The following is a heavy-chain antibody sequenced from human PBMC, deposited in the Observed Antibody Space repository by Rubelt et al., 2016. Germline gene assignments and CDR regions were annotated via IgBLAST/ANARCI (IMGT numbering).Heavy chain of an antibody. D-gene: IGHD2-8*02. CDR3: ARFNLDFSPLVGGGYCFDY. J-gene: IGHJ4*02. CDR2: IYYSGST. CDR1: GGSISSSSYY. V-gene: IGHV4-39*01. Sequence: QLQLQESGPGLVKPSETLSLTCTVSGGSISSSSYYWGWIRQPPGKGLEWIGSIYYSGSTYYNPSLKSRVTISVDTSKNQFSRKLSAGTAADTAVFYCARFNLDFSPLVGGGYCFDYWGQGTLVTVSS.